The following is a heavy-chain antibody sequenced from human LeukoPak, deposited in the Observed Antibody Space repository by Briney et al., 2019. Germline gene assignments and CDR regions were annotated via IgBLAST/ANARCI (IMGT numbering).Heavy chain of an antibody. V-gene: IGHV4-59*01. CDR3: ARRANWGFFDY. CDR2: IYNSGST. J-gene: IGHJ4*02. Sequence: PSETLSLTCTVSGGSINTYYWSWIRQPPAKGLEWMGYIYNSGSTSYHPSLKSRVTISGDTSKNQFSLKLSSVTAADTAVYYCARRANWGFFDYWGQGTLVTVSS. CDR1: GGSINTYY. D-gene: IGHD7-27*01.